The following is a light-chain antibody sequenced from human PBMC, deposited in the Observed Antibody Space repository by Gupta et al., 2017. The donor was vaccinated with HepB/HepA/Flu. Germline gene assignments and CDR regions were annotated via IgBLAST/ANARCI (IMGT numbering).Light chain of an antibody. CDR3: QQFGSSPAT. Sequence: EIVLTQSPDTLSLSQGASATLSCRASQSVPNNFLAWYQQKPGQAPRLLIFAVSNRTTAIPDRFSGSGSGTDFTLTINRLQPEDSAVYHCQQFGSSPATFGGGTKVEI. J-gene: IGKJ4*01. CDR1: QSVPNNF. CDR2: AVS. V-gene: IGKV3-20*01.